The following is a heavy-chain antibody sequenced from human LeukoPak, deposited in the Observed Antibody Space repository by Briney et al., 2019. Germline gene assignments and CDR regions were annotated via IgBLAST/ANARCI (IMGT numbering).Heavy chain of an antibody. D-gene: IGHD3-22*01. Sequence: SVKVSCKASGGTFHSYAISWVRQAPGQGLEWIGRIIHILGIANYAQKFQGRVTITADKSTSTAYMELSRLRSEETAVYYCARVGVSYYYDSSGYYSSDYYYYGMDVWGQGTTVTVSS. CDR3: ARVGVSYYYDSSGYYSSDYYYYGMDV. V-gene: IGHV1-69*04. J-gene: IGHJ6*02. CDR1: GGTFHSYA. CDR2: IIHILGIA.